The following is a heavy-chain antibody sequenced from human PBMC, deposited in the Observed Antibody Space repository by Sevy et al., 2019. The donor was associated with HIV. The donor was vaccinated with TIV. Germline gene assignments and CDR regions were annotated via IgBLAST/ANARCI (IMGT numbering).Heavy chain of an antibody. Sequence: SETLSLTCSVSSGSIGNYYWYWIRQPPGRGLEWLGLIYYSGNTNYNPSLKSRVTMPIDTSKNQFSLGLSSLTAADTAVYYCARRAFLGGYFDSWGQGILAPSPQ. V-gene: IGHV4-59*08. CDR1: SGSIGNYY. CDR2: IYYSGNT. D-gene: IGHD3-16*01. J-gene: IGHJ4*03. CDR3: ARRAFLGGYFDS.